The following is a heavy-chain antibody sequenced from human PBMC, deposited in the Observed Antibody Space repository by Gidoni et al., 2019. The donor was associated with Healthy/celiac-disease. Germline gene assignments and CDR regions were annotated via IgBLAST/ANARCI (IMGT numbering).Heavy chain of an antibody. CDR3: AKSDTAMVSFDY. V-gene: IGHV3-23*01. D-gene: IGHD5-18*01. Sequence: EVQLLESGGGLVQPGGSLRLSCAASGFTFRSYAMSWVRQAPGKGLEWVSAISGSGGSTYYADSVKGRFTISRDNSKNTLYLQMNSLRAEDTAVYYCAKSDTAMVSFDYWGQGTLVTVSS. CDR2: ISGSGGST. CDR1: GFTFRSYA. J-gene: IGHJ4*02.